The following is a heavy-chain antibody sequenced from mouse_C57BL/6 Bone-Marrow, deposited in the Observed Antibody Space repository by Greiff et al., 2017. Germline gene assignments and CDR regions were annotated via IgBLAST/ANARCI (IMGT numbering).Heavy chain of an antibody. D-gene: IGHD1-1*01. Sequence: VQLQQSGPELVKPGASVKISCTASGYSFTGYYMNWVKQSPEKSLEWIGEINPSTGGTTYNQKFKAKATLTVDKSSSTAYMQLKSLTSEDSAVYYCARDYGSSSVAYWGQGTLVTVSA. CDR2: INPSTGGT. J-gene: IGHJ3*01. CDR3: ARDYGSSSVAY. V-gene: IGHV1-42*01. CDR1: GYSFTGYY.